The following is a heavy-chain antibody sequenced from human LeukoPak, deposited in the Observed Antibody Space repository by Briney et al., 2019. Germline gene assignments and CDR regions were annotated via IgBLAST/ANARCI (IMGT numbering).Heavy chain of an antibody. Sequence: WGSLRLSCAGSGFTFSSYGMHWVRQAPGKGLEWVAVISYDGTNRYYTDSVKGRFTISRDNSKNMLLLQMNSLRAEDTAVYYCAKDWLTLDYWGQGTLVTVSS. CDR2: ISYDGTNR. CDR3: AKDWLTLDY. J-gene: IGHJ4*02. V-gene: IGHV3-30*18. CDR1: GFTFSSYG. D-gene: IGHD3-16*01.